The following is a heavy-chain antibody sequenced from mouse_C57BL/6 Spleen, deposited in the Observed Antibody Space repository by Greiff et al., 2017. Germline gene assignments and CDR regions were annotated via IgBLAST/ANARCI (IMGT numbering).Heavy chain of an antibody. J-gene: IGHJ2*01. V-gene: IGHV1-59*01. CDR1: GYTFTSYW. CDR3: ARRGLDFDD. Sequence: QVQLQQPGAELVRPGTSVKLSCKASGYTFTSYWMHWVKQRPGQGLEWIGVIDPSDSYTNYNQKFKGKATLTVDTSSSTAYMQLNSLTAEDSAVYYCARRGLDFDDWGQGTTLTVSS. CDR2: IDPSDSYT.